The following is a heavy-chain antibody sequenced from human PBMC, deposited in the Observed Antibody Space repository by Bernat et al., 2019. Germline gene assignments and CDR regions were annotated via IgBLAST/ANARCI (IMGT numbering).Heavy chain of an antibody. J-gene: IGHJ4*02. V-gene: IGHV3-33*01. Sequence: QVQLVESGGGVVQPGRSLRLSCAASGFTFSSYGMHWVRQAPGKGLEWVAVIWYDGSNKYYADSVKGRFTITRDNSKNPLYLQMNSLRAEDTAVYYCAGEREGLWFGTFDYWGQGTLVTVSS. D-gene: IGHD3-10*01. CDR1: GFTFSSYG. CDR3: AGEREGLWFGTFDY. CDR2: IWYDGSNK.